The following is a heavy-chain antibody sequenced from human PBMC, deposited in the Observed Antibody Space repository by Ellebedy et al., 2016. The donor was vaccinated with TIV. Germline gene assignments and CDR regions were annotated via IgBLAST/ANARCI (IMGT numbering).Heavy chain of an antibody. J-gene: IGHJ4*02. V-gene: IGHV3-64D*06. CDR1: GFTVSSHY. CDR3: VKAWGD. D-gene: IGHD3-16*01. CDR2: IVSNGDST. Sequence: PGGSLRLSCAASGFTVSSHYMSWVRQAPGKGLDYISAIVSNGDSTYYANSVKGRFIISRDNSKNTLYLQMSSLRPEDTAVYYCVKAWGDWGQGTLVTVSS.